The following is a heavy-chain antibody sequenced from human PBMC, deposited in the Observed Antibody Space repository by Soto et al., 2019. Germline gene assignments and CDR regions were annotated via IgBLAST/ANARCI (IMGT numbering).Heavy chain of an antibody. CDR3: AAAYYYDSSGTHGFDP. Sequence: QMQLVQSGPEVKKPGTSVKVSCKASGFTFTSSAVQWVRQARGQRLEWIGWIVVGSGNTNYAQKFQERVTITRDMSTSTAYMELSSLRSEDTAVYYCAAAYYYDSSGTHGFDPWGQGTLVTVSS. J-gene: IGHJ5*02. CDR2: IVVGSGNT. D-gene: IGHD3-22*01. CDR1: GFTFTSSA. V-gene: IGHV1-58*01.